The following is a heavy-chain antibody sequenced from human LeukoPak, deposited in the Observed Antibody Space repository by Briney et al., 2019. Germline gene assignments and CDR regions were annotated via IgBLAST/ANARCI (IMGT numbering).Heavy chain of an antibody. CDR1: GGSISSSSYY. CDR2: IYYSGST. D-gene: IGHD3-3*01. CDR3: ARGIPRFTIFGVVRLLLFRFDP. Sequence: KASETLSLTCTVSGGSISSSSYYWGWIRQPPGKGLEWIGSIYYSGSTYYNPSLKSRVTISVDTSKNQFSLKLSSVTAADTAVYYCARGIPRFTIFGVVRLLLFRFDPRGQGTLVTVSS. J-gene: IGHJ5*02. V-gene: IGHV4-39*07.